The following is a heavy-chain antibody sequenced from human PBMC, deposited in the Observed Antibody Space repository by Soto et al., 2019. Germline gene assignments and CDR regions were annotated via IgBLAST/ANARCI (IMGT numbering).Heavy chain of an antibody. J-gene: IGHJ6*02. D-gene: IGHD1-26*01. CDR3: ARGKIVGASLYDDYYGMDV. V-gene: IGHV1-18*01. Sequence: ASVKVSCKASGYTFTSHGISWVRQAPAQGLEWMGWISAYNGNTNYAQKLQGRVTMTTDTSTSTAYMELRSLRSDDTAVYYCARGKIVGASLYDDYYGMDVWGQGTTVTVSS. CDR1: GYTFTSHG. CDR2: ISAYNGNT.